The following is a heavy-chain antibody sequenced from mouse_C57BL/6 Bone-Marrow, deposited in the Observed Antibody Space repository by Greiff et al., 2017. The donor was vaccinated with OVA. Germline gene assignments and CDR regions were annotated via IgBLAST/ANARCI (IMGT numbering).Heavy chain of an antibody. J-gene: IGHJ1*03. Sequence: QVQLQQPGTELVKPGASVKLSCKASGYTFPSYWMHWVKQRPGQGLEWIGNINPSNGGTNYNEKFTSKATLTVDKYSSTAYMQLSSLTSEDAAVYYCARWYGNYVRYFEVWGTGTTVTVSS. D-gene: IGHD2-10*02. CDR3: ARWYGNYVRYFEV. V-gene: IGHV1-53*01. CDR2: INPSNGGT. CDR1: GYTFPSYW.